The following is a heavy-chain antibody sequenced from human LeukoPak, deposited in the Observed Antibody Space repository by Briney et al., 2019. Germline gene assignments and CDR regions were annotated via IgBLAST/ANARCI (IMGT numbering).Heavy chain of an antibody. CDR2: INPNSGDT. D-gene: IGHD7-27*01. CDR1: GYSFTGYF. Sequence: GASVKVSCKASGYSFTGYFMHWVRQAPGQGLEWMGWINPNSGDTNYAQKFQGRVTMTRDTSTSTVYMELSSLRSEDTAVYYCARELTGNTDYWGQGTLVTVSS. J-gene: IGHJ4*02. V-gene: IGHV1-2*02. CDR3: ARELTGNTDY.